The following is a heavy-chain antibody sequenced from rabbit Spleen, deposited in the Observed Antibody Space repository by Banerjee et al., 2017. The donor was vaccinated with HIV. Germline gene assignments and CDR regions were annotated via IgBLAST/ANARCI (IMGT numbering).Heavy chain of an antibody. D-gene: IGHD1-1*01. CDR1: GFSFSNSDY. CDR2: IDAGSSDFT. CDR3: ARDTSSSFSSYGMDL. J-gene: IGHJ6*01. V-gene: IGHV1S40*01. Sequence: QSLEESGGDLVKPGASLTLTCTASGFSFSNSDYMCWVRQAPGKGLEWIACIDAGSSDFTYFASWAKGRFTISKTSSTTVTLQMTSLTAADTATYFCARDTSSSFSSYGMDLWGQGTLVTVS.